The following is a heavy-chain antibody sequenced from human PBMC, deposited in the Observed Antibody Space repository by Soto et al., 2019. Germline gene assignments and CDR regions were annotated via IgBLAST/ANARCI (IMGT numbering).Heavy chain of an antibody. D-gene: IGHD3-3*01. J-gene: IGHJ4*02. V-gene: IGHV3-33*08. CDR3: VRAVGATGVVPFDV. CDR2: IWYGGIKR. Sequence: GGSLRLSCEGSGFKFNTYGMHWVRQTPGKGLEWVAVIWYGGIKRHYADSVKGRFTISRDNAKNTLYLQMNSLRVDDTAVYSCVRAVGATGVVPFDVWGRGTLVTV. CDR1: GFKFNTYG.